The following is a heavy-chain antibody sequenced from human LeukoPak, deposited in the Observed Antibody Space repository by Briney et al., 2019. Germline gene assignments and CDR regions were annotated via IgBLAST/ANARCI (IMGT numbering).Heavy chain of an antibody. J-gene: IGHJ4*02. V-gene: IGHV3-30-3*01. D-gene: IGHD3-3*01. CDR1: GFTFSSYA. CDR2: ISYDGSNK. Sequence: GGSLRLSCAASGFTFSSYAMHWVRQAPGKGLEWVAVISYDGSNKYYADSVKGRFTISRDNSKNTLYLQMNSLRAEDTAVYYCARDFFRYYFDYWGQGTLVTVSS. CDR3: ARDFFRYYFDY.